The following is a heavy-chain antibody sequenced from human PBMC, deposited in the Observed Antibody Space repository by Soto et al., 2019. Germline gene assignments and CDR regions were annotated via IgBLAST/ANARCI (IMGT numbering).Heavy chain of an antibody. CDR2: ISDSGTT. J-gene: IGHJ4*02. V-gene: IGHV3-23*01. CDR3: ANGGEGSCSRTSCLCLADS. D-gene: IGHD2-2*01. Sequence: EVQLLDSGGGLVQPGGSLRLSCAASGFTFRTYAMSWVRQAPGKGLEWVSTISDSGTTYYANSVKGRFTISRDNSRNTLDLQMNSLRVEDTAVYYCANGGEGSCSRTSCLCLADSGGQGTLVTVSS. CDR1: GFTFRTYA.